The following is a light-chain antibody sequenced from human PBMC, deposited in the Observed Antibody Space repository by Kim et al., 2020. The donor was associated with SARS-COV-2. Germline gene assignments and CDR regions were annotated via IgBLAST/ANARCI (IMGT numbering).Light chain of an antibody. V-gene: IGLV2-23*02. CDR2: EVS. CDR1: RSDVGSYNL. J-gene: IGLJ2*01. CDR3: CSYAGSSTSVV. Sequence: QSALTQPASVSGSPGQSITISCTGTRSDVGSYNLVSWYQQHPGKAPKLMIYEVSKRPSGVSNRFSGSKSGNTASLTISGLQAEDEADYYCCSYAGSSTSVVFGGETQLTVL.